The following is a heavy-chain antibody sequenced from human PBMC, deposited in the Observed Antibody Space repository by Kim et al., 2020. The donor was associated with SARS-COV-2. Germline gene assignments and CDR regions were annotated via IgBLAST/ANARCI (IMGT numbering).Heavy chain of an antibody. CDR3: ARDRGGSYSDY. CDR1: GFTFSSYT. V-gene: IGHV3-21*01. CDR2: ISGSGTYT. Sequence: GGSLRLSCEASGFTFSSYTMNWVRQAPGKGLEWVSSISGSGTYTYYADSVKGRFTISRDNAKNSLHLQMNSLRAEDTAVYYCARDRGGSYSDYWGQGTLV. D-gene: IGHD3-10*01. J-gene: IGHJ4*02.